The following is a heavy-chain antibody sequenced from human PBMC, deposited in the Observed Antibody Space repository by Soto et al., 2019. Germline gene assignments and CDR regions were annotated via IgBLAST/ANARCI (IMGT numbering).Heavy chain of an antibody. J-gene: IGHJ1*01. CDR2: ISGYNGNT. CDR3: ARAGSSWSAEYYQH. CDR1: GYTFSNYG. Sequence: QVQLVQSGAEVKKPGASVKVSCKASGYTFSNYGISWVRQAPGQGPEWMGWISGYNGNTKYAQSLQGRVTMTTDTSTSIAYMELRSLRSDDTAVYYCARAGSSWSAEYYQHWGQGTLVIVSS. V-gene: IGHV1-18*01. D-gene: IGHD6-13*01.